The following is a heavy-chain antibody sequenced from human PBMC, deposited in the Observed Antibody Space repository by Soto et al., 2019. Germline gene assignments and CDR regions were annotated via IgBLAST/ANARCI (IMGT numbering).Heavy chain of an antibody. CDR1: GFTFSSSA. V-gene: IGHV3-23*01. CDR2: ISGSGGSI. CDR3: EKVWVYRSTWWPGYFDP. Sequence: GGSLRLSCAASGFTFSSSAMTWVRQAPGKGLEWVSGISGSGGSIYYADSVKGRFTISRDNSKNTLYMQLNSLRAEDTAVYYCEKVWVYRSTWWPGYFDPWGQGNRVNVS. J-gene: IGHJ5*02. D-gene: IGHD2-15*01.